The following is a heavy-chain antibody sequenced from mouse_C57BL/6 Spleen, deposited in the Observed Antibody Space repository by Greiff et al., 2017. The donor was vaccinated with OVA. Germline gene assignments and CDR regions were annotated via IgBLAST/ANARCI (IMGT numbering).Heavy chain of an antibody. J-gene: IGHJ3*01. CDR1: GYTFTSYW. V-gene: IGHV1-55*01. CDR3: ARSGYYYGSSPDWFAY. Sequence: QVQLKQPGAELVKPGASVKMSCKASGYTFTSYWITWVKQRPGQGLEWIGDIYPGSGSTNYNEKFKSKATLTVDTSSSTAYMQLSSLTSEDSAVYYCARSGYYYGSSPDWFAYWGQGTLVTVSA. CDR2: IYPGSGST. D-gene: IGHD1-1*01.